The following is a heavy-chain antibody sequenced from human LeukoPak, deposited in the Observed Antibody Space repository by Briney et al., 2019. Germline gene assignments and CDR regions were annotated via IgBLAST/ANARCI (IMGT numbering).Heavy chain of an antibody. V-gene: IGHV4-34*01. J-gene: IGHJ6*02. CDR2: INHSGST. Sequence: SETLSLTCAVYGGSFSGYYWSWIRQPPGKGLEWIGEINHSGSTNYNPSLKSRVTISVDTSKNQFSLKLSSVTAADTAVYYCARGGIRYFDWLRNGMGVWGQGTTVTVSS. CDR3: ARGGIRYFDWLRNGMGV. CDR1: GGSFSGYY. D-gene: IGHD3-9*01.